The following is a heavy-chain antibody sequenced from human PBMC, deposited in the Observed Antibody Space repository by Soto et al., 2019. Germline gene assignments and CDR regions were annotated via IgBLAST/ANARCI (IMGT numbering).Heavy chain of an antibody. CDR2: INPSGGST. V-gene: IGHV1-46*03. D-gene: IGHD6-13*01. Sequence: QVQLVQSGAEVKKPGASVKVSCKASGYTFTSYYMHWVRQAPGQGLEWMGIINPSGGSTSYAQKFQGTVTMTRDTSTSTVYMELSSLRSEDTAVYYCASQTTRIAADLDSWGQGTLVTVSS. CDR3: ASQTTRIAADLDS. CDR1: GYTFTSYY. J-gene: IGHJ4*02.